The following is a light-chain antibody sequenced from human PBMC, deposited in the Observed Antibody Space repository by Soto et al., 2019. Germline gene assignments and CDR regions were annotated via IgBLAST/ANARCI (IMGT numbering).Light chain of an antibody. CDR3: LQDYNYPWT. V-gene: IGKV1-6*01. CDR2: AAS. CDR1: RYIRSD. J-gene: IGKJ1*01. Sequence: IQITQSPSSLSASVGDRVSITCRASRYIRSDLSWYQQRPGQAPKVLIYAASSLQSGVPSRFSGSGSGTDFTLTISSLQPEDFATYYCLQDYNYPWTFGQGTKVDIK.